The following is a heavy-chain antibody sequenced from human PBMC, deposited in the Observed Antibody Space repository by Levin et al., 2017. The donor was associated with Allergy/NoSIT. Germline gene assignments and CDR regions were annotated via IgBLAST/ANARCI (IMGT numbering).Heavy chain of an antibody. CDR2: IYTGGGT. CDR1: GFTVSTKY. CDR3: TMDLGRTTVTGS. V-gene: IGHV3-53*01. Sequence: GGSLRLSCAASGFTVSTKYMSWVRQAPGKGLEWVSTIYTGGGTDYADSVKGRFTISRDNSKNTLYLQINSLRAEDTAVYYCTMDLGRTTVTGSWGQGTLVTVSS. D-gene: IGHD4-17*01. J-gene: IGHJ5*02.